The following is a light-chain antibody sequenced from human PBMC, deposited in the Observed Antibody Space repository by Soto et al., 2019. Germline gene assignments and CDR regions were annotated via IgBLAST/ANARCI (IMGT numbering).Light chain of an antibody. J-gene: IGLJ2*01. V-gene: IGLV2-11*01. CDR1: RSDVGASKY. CDR3: CAPAVTYAV. CDR2: DVG. Sequence: QSALTQPRSVSGSPGQSITISCTGSRSDVGASKYVSWYQQHPGTAPKVVLFDVGQRPSGVPDRFSGSKSGNTASLTISGLQAEDEADYYCCAPAVTYAVFGGGTKVTVL.